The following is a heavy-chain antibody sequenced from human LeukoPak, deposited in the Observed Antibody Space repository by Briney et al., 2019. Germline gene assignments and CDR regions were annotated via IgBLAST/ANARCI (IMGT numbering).Heavy chain of an antibody. J-gene: IGHJ4*02. V-gene: IGHV3-53*05. Sequence: PGGSLRLSCVASGFTVSSNYMSWVRQAPGRGLEWVSVIYTGGNTHYADSVKGRFTISRDNSKNTLFLQMNNLRPEDTAVYYCAKDLNGTWSFDYWGQGTLVTVSS. D-gene: IGHD2-8*01. CDR3: AKDLNGTWSFDY. CDR1: GFTVSSNY. CDR2: IYTGGNT.